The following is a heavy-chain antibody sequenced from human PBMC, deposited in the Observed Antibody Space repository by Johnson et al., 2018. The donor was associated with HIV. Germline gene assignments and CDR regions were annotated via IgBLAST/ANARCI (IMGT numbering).Heavy chain of an antibody. CDR1: GFTVSNNY. CDR3: AMTSLEMATISAFDI. J-gene: IGHJ3*02. Sequence: VQLVESGGGLIQPGGSLRLSCAATGFTVSNNYMSWVRQAPGKGLEWVSVIYSGGSTYYAESVKGRFTISRDNSKNTLYLQMNSLRAEDTAVYYCAMTSLEMATISAFDIWGQGTMVTVSS. CDR2: IYSGGST. D-gene: IGHD5-24*01. V-gene: IGHV3-66*03.